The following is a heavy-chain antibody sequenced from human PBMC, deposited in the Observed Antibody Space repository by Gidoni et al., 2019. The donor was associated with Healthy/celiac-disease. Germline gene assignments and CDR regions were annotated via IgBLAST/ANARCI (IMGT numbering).Heavy chain of an antibody. Sequence: EVQLLESGGGLVQPGGSLRLSCAASGFDFSSYAMSWVRQAPGKGLEWVSGISASCGSTYYADSVKGRFTISRDNSKNTLFLQMNSLRAEDTAVYYCASYYYDSSGYYYPFDYWGQGTLVTVSS. J-gene: IGHJ4*02. V-gene: IGHV3-23*01. CDR3: ASYYYDSSGYYYPFDY. D-gene: IGHD3-22*01. CDR2: ISASCGST. CDR1: GFDFSSYA.